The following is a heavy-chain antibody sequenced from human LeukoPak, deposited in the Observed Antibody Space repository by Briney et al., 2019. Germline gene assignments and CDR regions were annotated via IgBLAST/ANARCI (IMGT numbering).Heavy chain of an antibody. V-gene: IGHV3-30*18. J-gene: IGHJ4*02. Sequence: PGGSLRLSCAASGFTFSSYGMHWVRQAPGKGLEWVAVISYDGSNKYYADSVKGRFTISRDNSKNTLYLQMNSLRAEDTAVYYCAKASGYGDSRTSLFDYWGQGTLGTVSS. CDR1: GFTFSSYG. CDR3: AKASGYGDSRTSLFDY. D-gene: IGHD4-17*01. CDR2: ISYDGSNK.